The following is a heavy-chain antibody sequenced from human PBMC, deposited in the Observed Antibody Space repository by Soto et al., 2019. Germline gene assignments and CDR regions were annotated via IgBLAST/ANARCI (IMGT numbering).Heavy chain of an antibody. D-gene: IGHD2-15*01. CDR1: GVSLSTSGEG. Sequence: QITLRESGPTLVQPTQTLTLTCTLSGVSLSTSGEGLGWIRQPPGKALEWLALIYWDDDKRFSPSLKSRLAITRDISKKQVVMTMTDIAPEDTAIYYCAHRQRTVVVGAPFDLWGQGSQVTVSS. CDR3: AHRQRTVVVGAPFDL. CDR2: IYWDDDK. J-gene: IGHJ4*02. V-gene: IGHV2-5*02.